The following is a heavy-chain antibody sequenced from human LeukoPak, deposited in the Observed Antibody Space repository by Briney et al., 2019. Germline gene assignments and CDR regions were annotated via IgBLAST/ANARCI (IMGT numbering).Heavy chain of an antibody. CDR3: ARGLNKQWLVHGGGYYFDY. Sequence: GGSLRLSCAASGFTFSSYWMHWVRQAPGKGLVWVSRINSDGSSTSYADSVKGRFTISRDNAKNTLYLQMNSLRAEDTAVYYWARGLNKQWLVHGGGYYFDYWGQGTLVTVSS. V-gene: IGHV3-74*01. D-gene: IGHD6-19*01. CDR1: GFTFSSYW. CDR2: INSDGSST. J-gene: IGHJ4*02.